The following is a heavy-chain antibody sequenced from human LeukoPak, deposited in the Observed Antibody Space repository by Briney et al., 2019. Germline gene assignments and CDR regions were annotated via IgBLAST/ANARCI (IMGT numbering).Heavy chain of an antibody. J-gene: IGHJ5*02. D-gene: IGHD5-18*01. CDR1: GYTFTSYG. CDR2: ISAYNGNT. Sequence: ASVKVSCKASGYTFTSYGISWVRQAPGQGLEWMGWISAYNGNTNYAQKVQGRVTMTTDTSTSTVYMELSSLRSEDTAVYYCARAGVDTATRRIHNWFDPWGQGTLVTVSS. CDR3: ARAGVDTATRRIHNWFDP. V-gene: IGHV1-18*01.